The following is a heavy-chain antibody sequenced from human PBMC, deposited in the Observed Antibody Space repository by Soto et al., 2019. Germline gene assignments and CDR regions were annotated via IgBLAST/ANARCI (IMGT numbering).Heavy chain of an antibody. CDR3: ARPPFPGCINAVCYPFDY. CDR2: INPSGGST. Sequence: QVQLVQSGAEVKKPGASVKVSCKASGYTFTDYYIHWVRQAPGQGLEWMGMINPSGGSTDYAQKFGGRATMTRDTSTGTVYMELSSLRSEDTAVYYCARPPFPGCINAVCYPFDYWGQGTLVTVSS. CDR1: GYTFTDYY. J-gene: IGHJ4*02. D-gene: IGHD2-8*01. V-gene: IGHV1-46*01.